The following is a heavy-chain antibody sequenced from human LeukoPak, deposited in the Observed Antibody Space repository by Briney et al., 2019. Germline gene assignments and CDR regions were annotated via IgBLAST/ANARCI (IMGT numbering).Heavy chain of an antibody. CDR1: GFSFSTYA. CDR2: ISGSGDDT. D-gene: IGHD4-17*01. CDR3: ARGTVTAPDY. V-gene: IGHV3-23*01. Sequence: GGSLRLSCAASGFSFSTYAMNWVRQAPGKGLEWVSAISGSGDDTYYADSVKGRFTISRDISKNTLYLQMNSLRAEDTAVYYCARGTVTAPDYWGQGTLVTVSS. J-gene: IGHJ4*02.